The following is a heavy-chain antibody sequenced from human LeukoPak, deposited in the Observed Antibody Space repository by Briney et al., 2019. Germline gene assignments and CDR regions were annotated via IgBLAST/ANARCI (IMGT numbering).Heavy chain of an antibody. J-gene: IGHJ4*02. CDR2: IYSGGTT. D-gene: IGHD4-17*01. CDR1: GFTVSSNY. CDR3: ARVMDYGLYYFDY. V-gene: IGHV3-53*01. Sequence: GGSLRLSCAASGFTVSSNYMTWVRQAPGKGLEWVSVIYSGGTTYYADSVKGRFTISRDNSKNTLYLQMDSLRAEDTAVYYCARVMDYGLYYFDYWGQGTLVTVSS.